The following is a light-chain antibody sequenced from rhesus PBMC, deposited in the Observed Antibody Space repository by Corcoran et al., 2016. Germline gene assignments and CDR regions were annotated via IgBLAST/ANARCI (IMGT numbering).Light chain of an antibody. CDR2: NAS. CDR3: QQHNSLPYS. V-gene: IGKV1-44*03. CDR1: QTIGHY. Sequence: DIQMTQYPSSLSAFVGDRVIIPCRASQTIGHYLIWYKQTPGKVHKVLIYNASTLQSGVPFRFSGSGSGTDFNLTSSSLQPEDSATYYCQQHNSLPYSFGQGTKVEIK. J-gene: IGKJ2*01.